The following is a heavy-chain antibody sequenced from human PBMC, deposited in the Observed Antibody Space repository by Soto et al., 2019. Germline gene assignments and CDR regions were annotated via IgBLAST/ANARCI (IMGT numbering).Heavy chain of an antibody. CDR1: GFTFTDYA. Sequence: GGSLRLSCSASGFTFTDYALSWVRQAPGKGLEWVATISGIGGSTYLADSVKGRLSISRDNSKNTVSLLMNSLRAEDTAVYFCARGSSGYISSWYYFDYWGRGTLVTVSS. J-gene: IGHJ4*02. CDR2: ISGIGGST. V-gene: IGHV3-23*01. D-gene: IGHD6-13*01. CDR3: ARGSSGYISSWYYFDY.